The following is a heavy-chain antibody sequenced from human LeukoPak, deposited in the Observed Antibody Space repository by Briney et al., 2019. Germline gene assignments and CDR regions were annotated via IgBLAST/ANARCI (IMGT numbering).Heavy chain of an antibody. J-gene: IGHJ4*02. CDR2: IYTSGST. D-gene: IGHD2-15*01. Sequence: SETLSLTCTVSGGSISSYYWSWIRQPAGKGLEWIGRIYTSGSTNYNPSLKSRVTMSVDTSKNQFSLKLSSVTAADTAVYYSARESPVGWYFDYWGQGTLVTVSP. V-gene: IGHV4-4*07. CDR1: GGSISSYY. CDR3: ARESPVGWYFDY.